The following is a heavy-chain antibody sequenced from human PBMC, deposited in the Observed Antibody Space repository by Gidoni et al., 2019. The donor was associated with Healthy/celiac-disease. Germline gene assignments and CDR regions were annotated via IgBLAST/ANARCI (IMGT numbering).Heavy chain of an antibody. D-gene: IGHD5-18*01. V-gene: IGHV4-59*01. CDR2: IYYSGST. CDR3: ARSGDGYSRGWFDP. J-gene: IGHJ5*02. Sequence: QLQLQESGPGLVKPSETLSLTCTVSGGSISSYYWRWIRQPPGKGLEWIGYIYYSGSTNYNPSLKSRVTISVDTSKNQFSLKLSSVTAADTAVYYCARSGDGYSRGWFDPWGQGTLVTVSS. CDR1: GGSISSYY.